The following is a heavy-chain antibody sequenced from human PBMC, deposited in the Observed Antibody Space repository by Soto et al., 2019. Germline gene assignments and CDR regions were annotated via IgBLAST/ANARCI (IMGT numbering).Heavy chain of an antibody. CDR1: GYTFNSAG. CDR2: ISVDNGDT. Sequence: QVHLVQSGPEVKEPGASVRVSCKASGYTFNSAGLAWVRQAPGQGLEWMGWISVDNGDTKYAQKFQGRVTMTTDTSTTTAYMDLRGLKSDDTAVFYCARVQSLGYCRSASCYDVFAHWGEGTLVTVSS. V-gene: IGHV1-18*01. CDR3: ARVQSLGYCRSASCYDVFAH. J-gene: IGHJ4*02. D-gene: IGHD2-2*03.